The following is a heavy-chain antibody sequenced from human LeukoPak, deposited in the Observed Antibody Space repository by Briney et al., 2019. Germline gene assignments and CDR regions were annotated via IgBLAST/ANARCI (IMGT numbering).Heavy chain of an antibody. J-gene: IGHJ4*02. CDR3: ARGGGYYYFDY. V-gene: IGHV3-74*01. Sequence: GGSLRLSCAASGFTFRSYAMSWVRQAPGKGLVWVSRINSDGSSTSYADSVKGRFTISRDNAKNTLYLQMNSLRAEDTAVYYCARGGGYYYFDYWGQGTLVTVSS. D-gene: IGHD3-3*01. CDR1: GFTFRSYA. CDR2: INSDGSST.